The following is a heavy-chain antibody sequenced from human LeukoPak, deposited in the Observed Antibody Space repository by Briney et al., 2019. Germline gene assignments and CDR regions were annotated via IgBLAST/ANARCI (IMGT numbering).Heavy chain of an antibody. J-gene: IGHJ4*02. CDR1: GFTFRNYW. Sequence: GGSLRLSCAAAGFTFRNYWMSWVRQAPGKGLEWVANIKQDGSEKYYVDSVKGRFTISRDNAKNSLYLQMDSLRAEDTAVYYCARDKMTGDSYFDFWGQGALVTVSS. CDR3: ARDKMTGDSYFDF. CDR2: IKQDGSEK. D-gene: IGHD7-27*01. V-gene: IGHV3-7*01.